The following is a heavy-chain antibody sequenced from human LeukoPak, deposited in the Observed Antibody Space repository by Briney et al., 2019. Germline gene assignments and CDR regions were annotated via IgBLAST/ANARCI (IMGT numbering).Heavy chain of an antibody. D-gene: IGHD3-10*01. CDR2: IIPILGIA. CDR1: GGTFSSYA. Sequence: ASVKVSCKASGGTFSSYAISWVRQAPGQGLGWMGRIIPILGIANYAQKFQGRVTITADKSTSTAYMELSSLRSEDTAVYYCASYYGSGSYYAPYYYGMDVWGQGTTVTVSS. V-gene: IGHV1-69*04. J-gene: IGHJ6*02. CDR3: ASYYGSGSYYAPYYYGMDV.